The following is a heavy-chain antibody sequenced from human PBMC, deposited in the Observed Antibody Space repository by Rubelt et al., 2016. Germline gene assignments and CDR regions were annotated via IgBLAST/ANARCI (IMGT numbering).Heavy chain of an antibody. D-gene: IGHD2-8*01. V-gene: IGHV4-4*02. CDR1: GGSISSNIW. Sequence: QVQLQESGPGLVKPSGTLSLTCAVSGGSISSNIWWSWVRQPPGKGLEWIGSIYYSGSTYYNPSLKSRVTISVDTSKNQFPRKLGLVTAADAAVYYCAGRNGDEYDYYGMDVWGQGTTVTVSS. CDR3: AGRNGDEYDYYGMDV. CDR2: IYYSGST. J-gene: IGHJ6*02.